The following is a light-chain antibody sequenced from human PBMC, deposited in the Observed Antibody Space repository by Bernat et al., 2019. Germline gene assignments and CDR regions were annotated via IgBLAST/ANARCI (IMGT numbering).Light chain of an antibody. V-gene: IGKV3-15*01. CDR3: HQYNNWPQT. Sequence: IVMTQSPATLSLSPGERATLSCRASQRFLYNLAWYQQKPGRAPRLLIFDTPTRATGVPARFSGSRSGAEFTLTISSLQSEDFAVYYCHQYNNWPQTFGQGTKVEI. J-gene: IGKJ1*01. CDR2: DTP. CDR1: QRFLYN.